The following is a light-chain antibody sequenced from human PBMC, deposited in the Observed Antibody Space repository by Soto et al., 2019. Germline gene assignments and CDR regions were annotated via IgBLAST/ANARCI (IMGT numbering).Light chain of an antibody. CDR3: QQLDSYPLT. V-gene: IGKV1-9*01. CDR1: QDISNF. CDR2: AVF. Sequence: DIQLTQSRSFLSASVGDRVTITCRASQDISNFLAWFQQEPGRAPKLLIYAVFTLQSGVPSRFSGSGSGAEFTLTISSLQPEDFATYYCQQLDSYPLTFGGGTKVDIK. J-gene: IGKJ4*01.